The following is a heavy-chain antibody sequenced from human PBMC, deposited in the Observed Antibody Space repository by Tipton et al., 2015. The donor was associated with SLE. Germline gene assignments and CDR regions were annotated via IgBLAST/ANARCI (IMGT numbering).Heavy chain of an antibody. CDR1: GGSFSGYY. J-gene: IGHJ5*02. CDR2: INHSGST. V-gene: IGHV4-34*01. CDR3: AREGWFGENWIDP. Sequence: TLSLTCAVYGGSFSGYYWSWIRQPPGKGLEWIGEINHSGSTNYNPSLKSRVTISVDTSKNQFSLKLSSVTAADTAVYYCAREGWFGENWIDPWGQGTLVTVSS. D-gene: IGHD3-10*01.